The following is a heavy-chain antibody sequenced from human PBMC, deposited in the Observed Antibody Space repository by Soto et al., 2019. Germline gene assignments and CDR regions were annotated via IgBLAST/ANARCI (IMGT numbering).Heavy chain of an antibody. V-gene: IGHV3-30*18. CDR2: ISYDGSNK. J-gene: IGHJ4*02. CDR1: GFTFSSYG. CDR3: AKGVRRVGATYFDY. Sequence: PGGSLRLSCAASGFTFSSYGMHWVRQAPGKGLEWVAVISYDGSNKYYADSVKGRFTISRDNSKNTLYLQMNSLRAEDTAVYYCAKGVRRVGATYFDYWGQGTLVTVSS. D-gene: IGHD1-26*01.